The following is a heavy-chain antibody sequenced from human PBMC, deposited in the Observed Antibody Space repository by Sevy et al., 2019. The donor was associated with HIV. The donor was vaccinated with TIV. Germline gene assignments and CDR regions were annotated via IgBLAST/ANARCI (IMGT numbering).Heavy chain of an antibody. CDR3: ATAPGYYDSAPFNY. Sequence: GGSLRLSCAVSGFTFNNAWMNWVRQAPGTGLQWVGLIKSNIDGETTDYAAPVKGRFTISRDYSKNTLYLQMNNLKIEDTAVYYCATAPGYYDSAPFNYWGPGTLVTVSS. CDR1: GFTFNNAW. D-gene: IGHD3-22*01. CDR2: IKSNIDGETT. V-gene: IGHV3-15*01. J-gene: IGHJ4*02.